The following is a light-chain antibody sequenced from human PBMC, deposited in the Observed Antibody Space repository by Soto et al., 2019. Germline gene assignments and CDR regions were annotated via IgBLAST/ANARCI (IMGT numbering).Light chain of an antibody. Sequence: QSALTQPASVSESPGQSITISCTGTNGDVGAYDYVSWYQQHPGKAPKLMISQVNNRPSGVSNRFSGSKFGNTASLTVSGLQAEDEADYYCCSYAGSNTWVFGGGTKVTVL. CDR1: NGDVGAYDY. V-gene: IGLV2-14*01. CDR2: QVN. CDR3: CSYAGSNTWV. J-gene: IGLJ3*02.